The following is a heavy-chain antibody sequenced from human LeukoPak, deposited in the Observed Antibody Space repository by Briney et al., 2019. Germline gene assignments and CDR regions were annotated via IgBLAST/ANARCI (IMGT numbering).Heavy chain of an antibody. CDR3: AREGAEYSSSWYPLNFDY. D-gene: IGHD6-13*01. Sequence: ASVKVSCKASGYTFTSYAMHWVRQAPGQGLEWMGWINAGNGNTKYSQKFQGRVTITRDTSASTAYMELSSLRSEDTAVYYCAREGAEYSSSWYPLNFDYWDQGTLVTVSS. J-gene: IGHJ4*02. CDR1: GYTFTSYA. CDR2: INAGNGNT. V-gene: IGHV1-3*01.